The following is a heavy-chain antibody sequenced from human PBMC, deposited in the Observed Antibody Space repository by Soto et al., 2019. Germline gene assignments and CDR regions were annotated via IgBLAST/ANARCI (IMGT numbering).Heavy chain of an antibody. CDR2: IGTSGGT. Sequence: GGSLRLSCAASGFTYIYYAMSWVRQAPGKGLEWVSTIGTSGGTYYPDSVRGRFTISRDNSRNTLYLQMNSLRPEDTAVYYCAKRAPYYFDSWGQGTQVTVSS. J-gene: IGHJ4*02. V-gene: IGHV3-23*01. CDR1: GFTYIYYA. CDR3: AKRAPYYFDS.